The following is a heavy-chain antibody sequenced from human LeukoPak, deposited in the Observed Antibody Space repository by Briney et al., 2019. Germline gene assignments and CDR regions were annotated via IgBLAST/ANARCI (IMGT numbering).Heavy chain of an antibody. D-gene: IGHD3-22*01. Sequence: PSETLSLTCTVSGGSISSYYWSWIRQPPGKGLEWIGYIYYSESTNYNPSLKSRVTISVDTSKNQFSLKLSSVTAADTAVYYCARGSFYYDSSGYYPSGYYFDYWGQGTLVTVSS. CDR3: ARGSFYYDSSGYYPSGYYFDY. V-gene: IGHV4-59*01. CDR1: GGSISSYY. CDR2: IYYSEST. J-gene: IGHJ4*02.